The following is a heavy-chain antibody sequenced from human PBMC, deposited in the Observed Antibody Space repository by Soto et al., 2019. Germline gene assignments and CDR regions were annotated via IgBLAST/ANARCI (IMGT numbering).Heavy chain of an antibody. CDR3: ARDKSGYSYGHNWFDP. CDR1: GFTFSSYS. V-gene: IGHV3-48*02. J-gene: IGHJ5*02. Sequence: GSLRLSCAASGFTFSSYSMNWVRQAPGKGLEWVSYISSSSSTIYYADSVKGRFTISRDNAKNSLYLQMNSLRDEDTAVYYCARDKSGYSYGHNWFDPWGQGTLVTVSS. D-gene: IGHD5-18*01. CDR2: ISSSSSTI.